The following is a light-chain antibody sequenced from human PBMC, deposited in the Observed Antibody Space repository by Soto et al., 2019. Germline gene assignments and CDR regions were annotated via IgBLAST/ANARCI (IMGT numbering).Light chain of an antibody. CDR3: CSYAGSSTFDPYV. Sequence: QSALTQPASVSGSPGQSITISCTGTSSDVGSYNLVSWYQQHPGKAPKLMIYEGSKRPSGVSNRFSGSKSGNTASLTISGLQAEDEADYYCCSYAGSSTFDPYVFRTGTKVTVL. CDR2: EGS. V-gene: IGLV2-23*03. J-gene: IGLJ1*01. CDR1: SSDVGSYNL.